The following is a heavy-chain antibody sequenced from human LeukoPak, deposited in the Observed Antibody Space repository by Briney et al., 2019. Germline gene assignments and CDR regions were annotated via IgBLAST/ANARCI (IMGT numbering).Heavy chain of an antibody. CDR1: GGSISSYY. CDR2: IYYSGST. D-gene: IGHD5-18*01. Sequence: PSETLSLTCTVSGGSISSYYWSWIRQPPGKGLEWIGYIYYSGSTNYNPSLKSRVTISVDTSKNQFSLKLSSVTAADTAVYYCARDREGYSYGFDAFDIWGQGTMVTVSS. V-gene: IGHV4-59*01. J-gene: IGHJ3*02. CDR3: ARDREGYSYGFDAFDI.